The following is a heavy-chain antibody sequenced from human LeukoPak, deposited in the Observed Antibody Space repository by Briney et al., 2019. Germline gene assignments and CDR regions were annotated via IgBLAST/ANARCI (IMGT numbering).Heavy chain of an antibody. J-gene: IGHJ4*02. CDR2: IYYSGST. CDR3: ARSPARLRYFDWLLFDY. D-gene: IGHD3-9*01. Sequence: SQTLSLTCTVSGGSISSGDYYWSWIRQPPGKGLEWIGYIYYSGSTYYNPSLKSRVTISVDTSKNQFSLKLSSVTAADTAVYYCARSPARLRYFDWLLFDYWGQGTLVTVSS. V-gene: IGHV4-30-4*01. CDR1: GGSISSGDYY.